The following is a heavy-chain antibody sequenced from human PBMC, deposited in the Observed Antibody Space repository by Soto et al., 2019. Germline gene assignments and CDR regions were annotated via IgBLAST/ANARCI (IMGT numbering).Heavy chain of an antibody. CDR3: ARARSTHYYYYGMDV. CDR2: INHSGST. J-gene: IGHJ6*02. D-gene: IGHD2-2*01. Sequence: SETLSLTCAVSGYSISSGYYWSWIRQPPGKGLEWIGEINHSGSTNYNPSLKSRVTISVDTSKNQFSLKLSSVTAADTAVYYCARARSTHYYYYGMDVWGQGTTVTVSS. CDR1: GYSISSGYY. V-gene: IGHV4-34*01.